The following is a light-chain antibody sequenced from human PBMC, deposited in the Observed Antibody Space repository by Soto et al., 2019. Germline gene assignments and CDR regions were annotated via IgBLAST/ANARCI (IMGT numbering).Light chain of an antibody. V-gene: IGKV1-5*01. CDR2: DAS. CDR1: QSISPW. Sequence: DIQMTQSPSTLSASIGDRVTITCRASQSISPWVAWYQQKPGKAPNLLIYDASTLGSGVPSRFSGSGSGKEFTLTVSSLQPEDFGTYYCQQYNSYSFTFGPGTKVDIK. J-gene: IGKJ3*01. CDR3: QQYNSYSFT.